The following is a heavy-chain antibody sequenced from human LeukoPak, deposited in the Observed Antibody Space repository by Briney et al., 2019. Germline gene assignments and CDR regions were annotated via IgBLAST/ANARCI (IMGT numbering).Heavy chain of an antibody. CDR2: IKSKTDGGTT. D-gene: IGHD6-19*01. J-gene: IGHJ4*02. V-gene: IGHV3-15*05. Sequence: GGSLRLSCAASGFTFSNAWMSWVRQAPGKGLEWVGRIKSKTDGGTTDYAAPVKGRFTISRDNAKSTVYLQMNSLRDDDTAVYYCARAYGYTRGCQGYWGQGTLVTVSS. CDR3: ARAYGYTRGCQGY. CDR1: GFTFSNAW.